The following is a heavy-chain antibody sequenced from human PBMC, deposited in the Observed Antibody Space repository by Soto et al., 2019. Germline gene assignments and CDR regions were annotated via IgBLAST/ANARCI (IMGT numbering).Heavy chain of an antibody. CDR3: ARVVEMATGWFDP. CDR2: IIPIFHIG. V-gene: IGHV1-69*13. J-gene: IGHJ5*02. CDR1: GYTFTSYG. Sequence: ASVKVSCKASGYTFTSYGISWVRQAPGEGLEWMGGIIPIFHIGNYAQNFQGRLTITADESTSTAYMELNSLKSEDTAMYYCARVVEMATGWFDPWGQGTLVTVSS.